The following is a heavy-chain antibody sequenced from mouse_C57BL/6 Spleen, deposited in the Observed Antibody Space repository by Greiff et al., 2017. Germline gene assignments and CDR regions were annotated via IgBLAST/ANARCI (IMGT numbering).Heavy chain of an antibody. D-gene: IGHD2-5*01. Sequence: EVKLVESEGGLVQPGSSMKLSCTASGFTFSDYYMAWVRQVPEKVLEWVANINYDGSSTYYLDSLKSRFIISRDNAKNILYLQMSSLKSEDTATYYCARGRGYSNYYYAMDYWGQGTSVTVSS. CDR2: INYDGSST. V-gene: IGHV5-16*01. CDR3: ARGRGYSNYYYAMDY. CDR1: GFTFSDYY. J-gene: IGHJ4*01.